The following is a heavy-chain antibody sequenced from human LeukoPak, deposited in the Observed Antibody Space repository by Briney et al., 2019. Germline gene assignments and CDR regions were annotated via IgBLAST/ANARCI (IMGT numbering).Heavy chain of an antibody. CDR1: GDSVSSNSAA. Sequence: PSQTLSLTCAISGDSVSSNSAAWNWIRQSPSRGLEWLGWTYYRSQWYYDYAVSVKGRIVINPDTSKNQFSLQLNSVTPEDTAVYYCARGASRYFEYWGQGTLVTVSS. J-gene: IGHJ4*02. V-gene: IGHV6-1*01. D-gene: IGHD6-6*01. CDR2: TYYRSQWYY. CDR3: ARGASRYFEY.